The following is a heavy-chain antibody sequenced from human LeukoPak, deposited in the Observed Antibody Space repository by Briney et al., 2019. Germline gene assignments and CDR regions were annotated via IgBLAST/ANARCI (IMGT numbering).Heavy chain of an antibody. CDR2: IYYSGST. CDR1: DGSISSSSYY. CDR3: ARTYYYDRGWFDP. D-gene: IGHD3-22*01. V-gene: IGHV4-39*01. Sequence: SETLSLTCTVSDGSISSSSYYWGWIRQPPGKGLEWIGSIYYSGSTYYNPSLKSRVTISVDTSKNQFSLKLSSVTAADTAVYYCARTYYYDRGWFDPWGQGTLVTVSS. J-gene: IGHJ5*02.